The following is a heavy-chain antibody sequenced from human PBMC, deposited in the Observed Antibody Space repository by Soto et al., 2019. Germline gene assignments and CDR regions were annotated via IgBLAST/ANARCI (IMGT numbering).Heavy chain of an antibody. D-gene: IGHD6-13*01. Sequence: EVQLVQSGAEVKKPGESLRISCKGSGYSFTSYWISWVRQMPGKGLEWMGRIDPSDSYTNYSPSFQGHVTISADKSISTAYLQWSSLKASDTAMYYFARLQAAAGDNDLTFDYWGQGTRVTVSS. CDR3: ARLQAAAGDNDLTFDY. J-gene: IGHJ4*02. V-gene: IGHV5-10-1*01. CDR2: IDPSDSYT. CDR1: GYSFTSYW.